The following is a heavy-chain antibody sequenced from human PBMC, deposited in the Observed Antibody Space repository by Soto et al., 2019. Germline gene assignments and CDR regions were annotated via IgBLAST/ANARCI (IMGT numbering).Heavy chain of an antibody. Sequence: TLSLTCAISGDSVSSNSAAWNWIRQSPSRGLEWLGRTYYRSKWYNDYAVSVKSRITINPDTSKNQFSLQLNSVTPEDTAVYYCARDSVVVVPAAPYYYYYGMDVWGPGTTVTVSS. CDR3: ARDSVVVVPAAPYYYYYGMDV. CDR1: GDSVSSNSAA. CDR2: TYYRSKWYN. V-gene: IGHV6-1*01. J-gene: IGHJ6*02. D-gene: IGHD2-2*01.